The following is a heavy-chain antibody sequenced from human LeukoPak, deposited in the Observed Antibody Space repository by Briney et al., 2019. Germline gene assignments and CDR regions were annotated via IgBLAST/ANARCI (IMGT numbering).Heavy chain of an antibody. CDR2: IYYSGSA. V-gene: IGHV4-59*01. CDR1: GGSISSYY. CDR3: ASGYSSSWRFGY. J-gene: IGHJ4*02. D-gene: IGHD6-13*01. Sequence: SETLSLTCTVSGGSISSYYWSWIRQPPGKGLEWIGYIYYSGSANYNPSLKSRVTISVDTSKNQFSLKLSSVTAADTAVYYCASGYSSSWRFGYWGQGTLVTVSS.